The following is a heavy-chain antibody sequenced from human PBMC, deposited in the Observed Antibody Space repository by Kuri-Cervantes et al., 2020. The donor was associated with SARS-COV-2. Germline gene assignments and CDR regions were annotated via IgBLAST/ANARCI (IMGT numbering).Heavy chain of an antibody. CDR3: ARGDFWNGYYNWYFDL. CDR1: GFMISSYW. D-gene: IGHD3-3*01. CDR2: IHSSGSST. Sequence: ETLSLTCEASGFMISSYWMHWVRQVSEKGQVWVSRIHSSGSSTGYADSVKGRFTISRDNAKNTLYLQMNSLRVEDTAVYYCARGDFWNGYYNWYFDLWGRGTLVTVSS. J-gene: IGHJ2*01. V-gene: IGHV3-74*01.